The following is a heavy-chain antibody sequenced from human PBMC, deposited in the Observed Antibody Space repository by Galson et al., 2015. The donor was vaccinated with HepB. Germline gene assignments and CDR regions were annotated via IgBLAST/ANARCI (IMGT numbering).Heavy chain of an antibody. CDR1: GFTFSSYG. D-gene: IGHD6-19*01. CDR2: ISYDGSNK. CDR3: AKDAAGSGWYSDY. Sequence: SLRLSCAASGFTFSSYGMHWVRQAPGKGLEWVAVISYDGSNKYYADSVKGRFTISRDNSKNTLYLQMNSLRAEDTAVYYCAKDAAGSGWYSDYWGQGTLVTVSS. V-gene: IGHV3-30*18. J-gene: IGHJ4*02.